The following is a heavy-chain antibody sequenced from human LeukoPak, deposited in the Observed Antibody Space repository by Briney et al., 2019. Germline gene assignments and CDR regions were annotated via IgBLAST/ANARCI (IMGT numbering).Heavy chain of an antibody. CDR1: GFTFSSYG. V-gene: IGHV3-30*02. CDR2: IRYDGSDK. CDR3: ARDSPMITFGGVIVI. Sequence: PGGSLRLSCAASGFTFSSYGMHWVRQAPGKGLGWVSFIRYDGSDKYYADSVKGRFTISRDNSKNTLYLQMNSLRAEDTAVYYCARDSPMITFGGVIVIWGQGTLVTVSS. J-gene: IGHJ3*02. D-gene: IGHD3-16*02.